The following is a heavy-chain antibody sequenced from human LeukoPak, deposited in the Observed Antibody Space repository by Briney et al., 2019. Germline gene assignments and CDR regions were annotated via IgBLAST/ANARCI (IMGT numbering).Heavy chain of an antibody. CDR3: ARGARREITMIEGS. V-gene: IGHV1-8*01. CDR1: GYTFTSYD. CDR2: MNPNSGNT. J-gene: IGHJ4*02. D-gene: IGHD3-22*01. Sequence: GASVKVSCKASGYTFTSYDINWVRQATGQGLEWMGWMNPNSGNTGYAQKFQGRVTMTRDTSTSTVYMELSSLRSEDTAVYYCARGARREITMIEGSWGQGTLVTVSS.